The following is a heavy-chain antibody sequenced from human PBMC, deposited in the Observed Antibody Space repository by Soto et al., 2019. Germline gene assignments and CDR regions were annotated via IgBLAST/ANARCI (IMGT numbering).Heavy chain of an antibody. CDR3: ARVSGWPDY. J-gene: IGHJ4*02. D-gene: IGHD6-19*01. Sequence: XSVKXSCKASGSTFTRYGISWVRQAPGQGLEWMXWISAXNGNKNSAQKLXGRVTMTTXTSTRTAYMELRTLRSDDTAVYYCARVSGWPDYWGKGTLVTVYS. CDR2: ISAXNGNK. V-gene: IGHV1-18*01. CDR1: GSTFTRYG.